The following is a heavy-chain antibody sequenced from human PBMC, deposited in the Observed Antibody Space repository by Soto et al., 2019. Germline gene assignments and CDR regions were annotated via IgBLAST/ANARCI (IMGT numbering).Heavy chain of an antibody. Sequence: ASVKVSCKASGYTFTSYAMHWVRQAPGQRLEWMGWINAGNGKTKYSQKFQGRVTFTRDTSASTAYMELSSLISEDTAVYYCARQQDSGTSLYYYYGMDVWGQGTTVTVSS. V-gene: IGHV1-3*01. J-gene: IGHJ6*02. D-gene: IGHD1-1*01. CDR1: GYTFTSYA. CDR2: INAGNGKT. CDR3: ARQQDSGTSLYYYYGMDV.